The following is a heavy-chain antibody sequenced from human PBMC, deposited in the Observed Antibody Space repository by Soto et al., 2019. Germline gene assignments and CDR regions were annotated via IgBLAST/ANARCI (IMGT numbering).Heavy chain of an antibody. CDR2: IWYDGSNK. V-gene: IGHV3-33*01. J-gene: IGHJ4*02. Sequence: GGSLRLSCAASGFTFSSYGMHWVRQAPGKGLEWVAVIWYDGSNKYYADSVKGRFTISRDNSKNTLYLQMNSLRAEDTAVYYCARDRRGDYGSGSYYNARYFDYWGQGTLVTVSS. CDR1: GFTFSSYG. D-gene: IGHD3-10*01. CDR3: ARDRRGDYGSGSYYNARYFDY.